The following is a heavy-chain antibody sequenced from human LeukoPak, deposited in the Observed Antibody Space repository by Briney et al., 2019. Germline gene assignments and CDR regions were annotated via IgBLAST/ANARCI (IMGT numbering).Heavy chain of an antibody. J-gene: IGHJ4*02. V-gene: IGHV3-21*01. Sequence: PGGSLRLSCAVSGFTFSRYSTNWVRQVPGQGLAWVSSIFSGSSHMYYADSVKGRFTISRDDAKNSVYLQMNSLTAEDTAVYYCARTAPTPGFDYWGQGTLVTVSS. CDR3: ARTAPTPGFDY. CDR1: GFTFSRYS. CDR2: IFSGSSHM.